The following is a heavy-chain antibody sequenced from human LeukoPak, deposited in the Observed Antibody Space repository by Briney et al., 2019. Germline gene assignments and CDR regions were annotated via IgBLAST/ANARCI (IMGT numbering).Heavy chain of an antibody. CDR3: AGYNCSSTRCYTGGFDY. Sequence: GGSLRLSCAASGFTFSSYAMSWVRQAPGKGLEWVSAISASGGSTYYADSVKGRFTISRDSSKNTLYLQMNSLRAEDTAVYYCAGYNCSSTRCYTGGFDYWGQGTPVTVSS. D-gene: IGHD2-2*02. V-gene: IGHV3-23*01. J-gene: IGHJ4*02. CDR1: GFTFSSYA. CDR2: ISASGGST.